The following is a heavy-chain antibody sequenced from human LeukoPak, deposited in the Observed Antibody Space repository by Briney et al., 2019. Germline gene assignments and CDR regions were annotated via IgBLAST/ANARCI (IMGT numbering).Heavy chain of an antibody. CDR2: ISYDGSNK. CDR1: GFTFSSYG. CDR3: AKDYYGSGSYFWRSDYYYGMDV. D-gene: IGHD3-10*01. V-gene: IGHV3-30*18. J-gene: IGHJ6*02. Sequence: GRSLRLSCAASGFTFSSYGMHWVRQAPGKGLEWVAVISYDGSNKYYADSVKGRFTISRDNSKNTLYLQMNSLRAEYTAVYYCAKDYYGSGSYFWRSDYYYGMDVWGQGTTVTVPS.